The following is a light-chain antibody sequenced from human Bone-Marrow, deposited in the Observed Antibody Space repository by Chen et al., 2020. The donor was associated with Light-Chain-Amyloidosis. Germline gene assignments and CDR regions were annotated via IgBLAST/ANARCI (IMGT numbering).Light chain of an antibody. J-gene: IGKJ5*01. CDR3: QQYSMSPPIT. CDR2: GSS. CDR1: QSISDRY. V-gene: IGKV3-20*01. Sequence: EIVLTQSPGTLSLSPGESASLSCRASQSISDRYLAWYQQKPGQAPRLLIFGSSTRATGIPDSFTGSGSGTDFTLSISSLEPEDFAVYFCQQYSMSPPITFGQGTRLEIK.